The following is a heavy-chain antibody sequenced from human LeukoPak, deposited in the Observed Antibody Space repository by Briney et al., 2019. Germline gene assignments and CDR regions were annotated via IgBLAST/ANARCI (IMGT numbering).Heavy chain of an antibody. CDR3: ARGSEKCVADY. D-gene: IGHD2-15*01. V-gene: IGHV4-34*01. Sequence: GSLRLSCAAPGFTFSSYSMNCVRQPPGKGLEWIGEINHSGSTNYNPSLKSRVTISVDTSKNQFSLKLSSVTAADTAVYYCARGSEKCVADYWGQGTLVTVSS. CDR1: GFTFSSYS. J-gene: IGHJ4*02. CDR2: INHSGST.